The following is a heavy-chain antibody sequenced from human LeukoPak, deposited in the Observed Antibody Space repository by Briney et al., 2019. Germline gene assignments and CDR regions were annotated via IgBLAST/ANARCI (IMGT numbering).Heavy chain of an antibody. V-gene: IGHV4-59*01. CDR2: IYYSGST. J-gene: IGHJ4*02. CDR3: ASTDILTGTTFDC. D-gene: IGHD3-9*01. CDR1: GGSISSYY. Sequence: KPSETLSLTCTVSGGSISSYYWSWIRQPPGKGLEWIGYIYYSGSTNYNPSLKSRVTISVDTSKNQFSLKLSSVTAADTAVYYCASTDILTGTTFDCWGQGTLVTVSS.